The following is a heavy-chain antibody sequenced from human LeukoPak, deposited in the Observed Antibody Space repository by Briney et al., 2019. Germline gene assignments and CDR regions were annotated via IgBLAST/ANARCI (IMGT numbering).Heavy chain of an antibody. CDR3: AREIVPAASHYYYGMDV. V-gene: IGHV3-30-3*01. CDR1: GFTFSSYA. Sequence: GGSLRFSCAASGFTFSSYAMHWVRQAPGKGLEWLAVISYDGSNKYYADSAKGRFTISRDNSKNTLYLQMNSLRAEDTAVYYCAREIVPAASHYYYGMDVWGQGTTVTVSS. J-gene: IGHJ6*02. D-gene: IGHD2-2*01. CDR2: ISYDGSNK.